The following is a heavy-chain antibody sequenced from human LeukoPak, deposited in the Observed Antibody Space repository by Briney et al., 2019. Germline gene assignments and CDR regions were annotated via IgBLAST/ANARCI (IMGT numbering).Heavy chain of an antibody. Sequence: SETLSLTCTISGGSISSYYWSWIRQPPGKGLEWIGYIYYSGSTNYNPSLKSRVTISVDTSKNQFSLKLSSVTAADTAVYYCARRYSSRYYYYGMDVWGQGTTVTVSS. J-gene: IGHJ6*02. CDR2: IYYSGST. CDR3: ARRYSSRYYYYGMDV. CDR1: GGSISSYY. V-gene: IGHV4-59*01. D-gene: IGHD6-13*01.